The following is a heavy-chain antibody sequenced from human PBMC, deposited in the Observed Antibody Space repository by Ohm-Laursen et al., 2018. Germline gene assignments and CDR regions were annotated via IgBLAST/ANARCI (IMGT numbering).Heavy chain of an antibody. D-gene: IGHD3-10*01. CDR1: GGTFSSYA. J-gene: IGHJ6*02. CDR2: IIPIFGTA. V-gene: IGHV1-69*06. CDR3: ARPIRGFYYYYYGMDV. Sequence: GSSVKVSCKASGGTFSSYAISWVRQAPGQGLEWMGGIIPIFGTANYAQKFQGRVTITADKSTSTAYMELSSLRSEDTAVYYCARPIRGFYYYYYGMDVWGQGTTVTVSS.